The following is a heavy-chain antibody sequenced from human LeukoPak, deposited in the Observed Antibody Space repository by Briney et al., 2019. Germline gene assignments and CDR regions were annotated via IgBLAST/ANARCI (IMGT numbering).Heavy chain of an antibody. D-gene: IGHD5-24*01. Sequence: PGGSLSLSCAASGFTFSSYAMSWVRQAPGKGLEWVSAISGSGGSTYYADSVKGRFTICRDNAKDSLYPQMNSLRAEDTAVYYCARCPPCGASGMATSDYWGQGTLVTVSS. CDR2: ISGSGGST. V-gene: IGHV3-23*01. CDR3: ARCPPCGASGMATSDY. CDR1: GFTFSSYA. J-gene: IGHJ4*02.